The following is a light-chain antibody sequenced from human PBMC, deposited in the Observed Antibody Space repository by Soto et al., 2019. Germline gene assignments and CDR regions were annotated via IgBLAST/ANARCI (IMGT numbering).Light chain of an antibody. J-gene: IGKJ1*01. CDR3: QQYYSFPPT. V-gene: IGKV1-5*01. CDR2: AAS. Sequence: DIQMTPSPSTLSASIGDRVTITCRASQNINNWLAWYQQKPGKAPELLIYAASTLQSGVPSRFSGSGSGTDFTLTISCLQSEDFATYYCQQYYSFPPTFGQGT. CDR1: QNINNW.